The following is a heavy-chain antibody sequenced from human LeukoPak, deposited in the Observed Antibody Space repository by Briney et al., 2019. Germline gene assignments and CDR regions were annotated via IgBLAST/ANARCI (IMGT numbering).Heavy chain of an antibody. D-gene: IGHD3-22*01. CDR3: AKAAAYYDSSGYIGY. CDR1: GFTFSSYG. CDR2: ISYDGSNK. V-gene: IGHV3-30*18. Sequence: GGSLRLSCAASGFTFSSYGMHWVRQAPGKGLEWVAVISYDGSNKYYADSVKGRFTISRDNSKNTLYLQMNSLRAEDTAVYYCAKAAAYYDSSGYIGYWGQGTLVTVSS. J-gene: IGHJ4*02.